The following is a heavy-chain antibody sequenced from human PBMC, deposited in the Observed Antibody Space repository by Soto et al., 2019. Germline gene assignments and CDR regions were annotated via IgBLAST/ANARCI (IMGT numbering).Heavy chain of an antibody. Sequence: SETLSLTCAVYGGSFSGYYWSWIRQPPGKGLEWIGEINHSGSTNYNPSLKSRVTISVDTSKNQFSLKLSSVTAADTAVYYCARGIRMVRGFSIPPFNWFDPWGQGTLVTVSS. CDR3: ARGIRMVRGFSIPPFNWFDP. CDR2: INHSGST. CDR1: GGSFSGYY. J-gene: IGHJ5*02. V-gene: IGHV4-34*01. D-gene: IGHD3-10*01.